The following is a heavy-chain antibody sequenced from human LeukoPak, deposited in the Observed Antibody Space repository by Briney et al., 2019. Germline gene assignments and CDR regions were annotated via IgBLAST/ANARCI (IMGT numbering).Heavy chain of an antibody. J-gene: IGHJ6*03. CDR3: AKDLVAEYYYYYMDL. Sequence: PGGSLRLSCAASGFTFSSYGMHWVRQAQGKGLEWVAVIWYDGSNKYYADSVKGRFTISRDNSNNTLYLQMNSLRAEDTAVYYCAKDLVAEYYYYYMDLSGKGTTVTVSS. V-gene: IGHV3-33*06. CDR1: GFTFSSYG. D-gene: IGHD2-15*01. CDR2: IWYDGSNK.